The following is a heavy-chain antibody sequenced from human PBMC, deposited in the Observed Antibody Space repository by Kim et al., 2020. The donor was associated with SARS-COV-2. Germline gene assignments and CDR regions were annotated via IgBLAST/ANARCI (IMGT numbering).Heavy chain of an antibody. Sequence: SETLSLTCTVSGGSISGGGYYWSWIRQHPGKGLEWIGHIYYRGSTYYNPSLRGRVTISVDTSKNQFSLKLNSVTAADTAVFYCARIPYNYYESGIFDYWGQGTLVSVSS. CDR2: IYYRGST. J-gene: IGHJ4*02. V-gene: IGHV4-31*03. CDR3: ARIPYNYYESGIFDY. D-gene: IGHD3-10*01. CDR1: GGSISGGGYY.